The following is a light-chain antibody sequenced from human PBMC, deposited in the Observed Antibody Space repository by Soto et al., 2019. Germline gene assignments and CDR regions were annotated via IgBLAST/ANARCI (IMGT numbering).Light chain of an antibody. CDR3: QQYGSAPAWT. CDR2: GAS. Sequence: EIVLTQSPGTLSLSPGERATLSCRASQSISSSYLAWYQQKPGQAPRLLIYGASKRATGIPDRFSGSGSGTAFALTISRLESEDVAVYYCQQYGSAPAWTFGRGTKVEIK. CDR1: QSISSSY. J-gene: IGKJ1*01. V-gene: IGKV3-20*01.